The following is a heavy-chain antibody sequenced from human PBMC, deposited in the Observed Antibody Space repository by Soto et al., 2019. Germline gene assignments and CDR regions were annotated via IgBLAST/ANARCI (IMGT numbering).Heavy chain of an antibody. CDR1: GFTFSSYG. Sequence: VQLLESGGGLGQPGGSLRLSCAASGFTFSSYGMHWVRQAPGKGLEWVALIWFDGSDKYYTESVKGRFTISRDNSKSTLYLQMNSLRAEDTAVYYCARLYCSASSCYSVGAFDIRGQGTMVTVSS. CDR3: ARLYCSASSCYSVGAFDI. D-gene: IGHD2-15*01. V-gene: IGHV3-33*08. CDR2: IWFDGSDK. J-gene: IGHJ3*02.